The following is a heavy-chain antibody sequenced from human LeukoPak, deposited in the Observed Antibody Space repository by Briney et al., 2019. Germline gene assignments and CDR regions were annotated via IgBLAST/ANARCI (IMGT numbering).Heavy chain of an antibody. CDR1: GYTFTSYD. CDR2: MNGYSGAA. D-gene: IGHD1-26*01. V-gene: IGHV1-8*02. J-gene: IGHJ4*02. CDR3: ARAVSGSQQLEGH. Sequence: ASVKVSCKASGYTFTSYDINWVRQATGHGLEWIGWMNGYSGAAGYAQKFQGRVIMTRDTSTSTAYLELSGLISDDTAMYYCARAVSGSQQLEGHWGQGTLVTVSP.